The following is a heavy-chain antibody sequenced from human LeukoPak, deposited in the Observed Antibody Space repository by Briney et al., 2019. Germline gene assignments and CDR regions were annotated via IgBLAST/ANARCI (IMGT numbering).Heavy chain of an antibody. Sequence: ASVKVSCKASGYTFTAYGISWVRQAPGQGLEWMGWISAYNGYTKYAQKFQGRVTMTTDTSTSTAYMELRSLKSDDTAVYYCARDPRGRSYYYYMDVWGKGTTVTVSS. J-gene: IGHJ6*03. CDR1: GYTFTAYG. V-gene: IGHV1-18*01. CDR2: ISAYNGYT. CDR3: ARDPRGRSYYYYMDV. D-gene: IGHD1-26*01.